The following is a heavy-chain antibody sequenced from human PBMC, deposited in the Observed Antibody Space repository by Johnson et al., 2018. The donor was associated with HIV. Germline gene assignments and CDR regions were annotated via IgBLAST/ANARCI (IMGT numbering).Heavy chain of an antibody. CDR3: ATHLSDYDDTLTDDAFNV. D-gene: IGHD4-17*01. V-gene: IGHV3-30*04. J-gene: IGHJ3*01. Sequence: QVQLVESGGGLVQPGGSLRLSCAASGFTFTTYSMNWVRQAPGKGLEWVAVISYDGSNKYYADSVKGRFTISRDNSKSTLYLQINTLRAEDTAIYYCATHLSDYDDTLTDDAFNVWGQGTVVTVSS. CDR1: GFTFTTYS. CDR2: ISYDGSNK.